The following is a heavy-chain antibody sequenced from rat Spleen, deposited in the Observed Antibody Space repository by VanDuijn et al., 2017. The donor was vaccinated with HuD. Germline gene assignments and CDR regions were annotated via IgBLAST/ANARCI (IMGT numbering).Heavy chain of an antibody. CDR2: INSAGST. J-gene: IGHJ2*01. D-gene: IGHD1-10*01. CDR3: ARQVTALDY. V-gene: IGHV3-3*01. Sequence: EVQLQESGPGLVKPSQSLSLTCSVTGYSITSSYRWNWIRKFPGHKLEWMGYINSAGSTNYNPSLKSRISITRDTSKNQFFLRVNSVTTEDTATYYCARQVTALDYWGQGVMATVSS. CDR1: GYSITSSYR.